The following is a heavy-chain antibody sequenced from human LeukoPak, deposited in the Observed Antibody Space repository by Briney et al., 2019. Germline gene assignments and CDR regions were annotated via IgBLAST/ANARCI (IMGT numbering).Heavy chain of an antibody. CDR3: ARLVVPAAKNWFDP. J-gene: IGHJ5*02. CDR2: IYYFGST. V-gene: IGHV4-59*08. Sequence: PSETLSLTCTVSGGSISSDYWSWIRQPPGKGLEWIGYIYYFGSTNYNPSLKSRVTISIDTSKNQFSLKLTSVTAADTAVYYCARLVVPAAKNWFDPWGQGTLVTVSS. CDR1: GGSISSDY. D-gene: IGHD2-2*01.